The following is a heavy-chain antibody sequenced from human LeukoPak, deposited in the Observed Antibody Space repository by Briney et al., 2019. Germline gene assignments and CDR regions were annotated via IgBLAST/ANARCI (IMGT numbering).Heavy chain of an antibody. CDR3: ARDGIGELLHDFDY. J-gene: IGHJ4*02. CDR2: ISDSGNTI. Sequence: GGSLTLSCTASGFTFSDHYMSWIRQPPGKGLEWVSYISDSGNTIYYADSVKGRFTISRDNAKNSLYLQMSSLRAEDTAVYYCARDGIGELLHDFDYWGQGTLVTVSS. V-gene: IGHV3-11*01. D-gene: IGHD3-10*01. CDR1: GFTFSDHY.